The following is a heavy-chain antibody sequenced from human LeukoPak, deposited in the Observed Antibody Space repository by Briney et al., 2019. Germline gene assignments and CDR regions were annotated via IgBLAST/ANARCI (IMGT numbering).Heavy chain of an antibody. CDR2: ISGSGGST. D-gene: IGHD6-19*01. J-gene: IGHJ4*02. V-gene: IGHV3-23*01. CDR3: AKDIRVAGEVYFDY. Sequence: GGSLRLSCAASGFTFSNTWMTWIRQAPGKGLEWVSAISGSGGSTYYADSVRGRFTISRDNSKNTLYLQMNSLRAVDTAVYYCAKDIRVAGEVYFDYWGQGTLVTVSS. CDR1: GFTFSNTW.